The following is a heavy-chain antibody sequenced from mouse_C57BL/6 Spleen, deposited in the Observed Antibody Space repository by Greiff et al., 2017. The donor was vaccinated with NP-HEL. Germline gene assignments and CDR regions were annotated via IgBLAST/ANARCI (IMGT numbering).Heavy chain of an antibody. CDR1: GFTFSSYA. D-gene: IGHD2-3*01. CDR2: ISDGGSYT. V-gene: IGHV5-4*01. J-gene: IGHJ2*01. CDR3: ARSDGYSLYFDY. Sequence: DVQLVESGGGLVKPGGSLKLSCAASGFTFSSYAMSWVRQTPEKRLEWVATISDGGSYTYYPDNVKGRFTISRDNAKNNLYLQMSHLKSEDTAMYYCARSDGYSLYFDYWGQGTTLTVSS.